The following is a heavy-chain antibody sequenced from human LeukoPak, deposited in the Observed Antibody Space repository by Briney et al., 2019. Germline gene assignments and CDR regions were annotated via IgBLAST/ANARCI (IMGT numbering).Heavy chain of an antibody. CDR3: ARDPSVGGFSGSELDF. CDR1: GFTFSQYF. D-gene: IGHD3-22*01. Sequence: TGGSLRLSCAGSGFTFSQYFMHWVRQAPGKGLEYLSVISYNGEQTYYSKSVKGRFTISRDNSKNMLYLQMGSLRPEDTAVYFCARDPSVGGFSGSELDFWGQGTLDTVSS. V-gene: IGHV3-64*01. J-gene: IGHJ4*02. CDR2: ISYNGEQT.